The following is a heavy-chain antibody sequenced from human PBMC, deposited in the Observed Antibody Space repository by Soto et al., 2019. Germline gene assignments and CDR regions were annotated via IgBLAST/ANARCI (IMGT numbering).Heavy chain of an antibody. CDR3: ARLAGEYYDILTGYPSYYYYYMDV. V-gene: IGHV4-39*01. Sequence: PSETLSLTCTVSGGSISSSSYYWGWIRQPPGKGLEGIGSIYYSGSTYYNPSLKSRVTISVDTSKNQFSLKLSSVTAADTAVYYCARLAGEYYDILTGYPSYYYYYMDVWGKGTTVTVSS. D-gene: IGHD3-9*01. CDR2: IYYSGST. CDR1: GGSISSSSYY. J-gene: IGHJ6*03.